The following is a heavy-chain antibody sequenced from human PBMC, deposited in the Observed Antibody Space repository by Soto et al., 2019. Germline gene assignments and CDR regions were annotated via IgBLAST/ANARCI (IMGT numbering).Heavy chain of an antibody. CDR2: MSNDGSKK. Sequence: QVQLVESGGGVVQPGRSLRLACAASGFTFNTYGMHWVRQAPGKGLEWVTVMSNDGSKKNYADSVKSRVTISRHNSKNRFYLHMNSLRAEETALYCCARGNYGYGAIDYWGQGTLVTVSS. D-gene: IGHD5-18*01. J-gene: IGHJ4*02. CDR1: GFTFNTYG. V-gene: IGHV3-30*03. CDR3: ARGNYGYGAIDY.